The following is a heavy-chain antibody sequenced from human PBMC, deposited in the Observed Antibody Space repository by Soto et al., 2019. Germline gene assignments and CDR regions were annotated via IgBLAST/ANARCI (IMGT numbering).Heavy chain of an antibody. V-gene: IGHV3-23*01. CDR1: GFTFSSYA. CDR3: AKEGVRDFWSGYYDYYYYGMDV. CDR2: ISGSGGST. Sequence: EVQLLESGGGLVQPGGSLRLSCAASGFTFSSYAMSWVRQAPGKGLEWVSAISGSGGSTYYADSVKGRFTISRDNSKNTLYLQMNSLRAEDTAVYYCAKEGVRDFWSGYYDYYYYGMDVWGQGTTVTVSS. D-gene: IGHD3-3*01. J-gene: IGHJ6*02.